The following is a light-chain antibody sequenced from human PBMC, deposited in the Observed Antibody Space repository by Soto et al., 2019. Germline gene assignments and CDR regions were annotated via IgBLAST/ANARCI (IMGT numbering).Light chain of an antibody. J-gene: IGKJ1*01. Sequence: EIVLTQSPGTLSLSPGERVTLSCRASQSVSRSYLAWYQQNPGQAPRLLIYGASSRATGIPDRFSGSGSGTDVTLTISRLEPEDFAVYFCQQHSSSPRTFGQGTKVEIK. V-gene: IGKV3-20*01. CDR1: QSVSRSY. CDR2: GAS. CDR3: QQHSSSPRT.